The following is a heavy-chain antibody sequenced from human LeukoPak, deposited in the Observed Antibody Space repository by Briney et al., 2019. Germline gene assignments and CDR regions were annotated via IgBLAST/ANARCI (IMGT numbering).Heavy chain of an antibody. Sequence: SETLSLTRAGYGGSFSGYYWSWIRQPPGKGLEWIGEINHSGSTNYNPSLKSQVTISVDTSKNQFSLKLSSVTAADTAVYYCARGVPYYYDSSGYYYFDYWGQGTLVTVSS. V-gene: IGHV4-34*01. D-gene: IGHD3-22*01. CDR1: GGSFSGYY. J-gene: IGHJ4*02. CDR2: INHSGST. CDR3: ARGVPYYYDSSGYYYFDY.